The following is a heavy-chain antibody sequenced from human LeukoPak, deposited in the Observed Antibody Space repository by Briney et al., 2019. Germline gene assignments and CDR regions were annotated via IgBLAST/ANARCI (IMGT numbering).Heavy chain of an antibody. CDR3: ASSFSYYYDSSGYDEYFQH. Sequence: EASVKVSCKASGYTFTSCAMHWVRQAPGQRLEWMGWINAGNGNTKYSQKFQGRVTITRDTSASTAYMELSSLRSEDTAVYYCASSFSYYYDSSGYDEYFQHWGQGTLVTVSS. D-gene: IGHD3-22*01. J-gene: IGHJ1*01. CDR2: INAGNGNT. V-gene: IGHV1-3*01. CDR1: GYTFTSCA.